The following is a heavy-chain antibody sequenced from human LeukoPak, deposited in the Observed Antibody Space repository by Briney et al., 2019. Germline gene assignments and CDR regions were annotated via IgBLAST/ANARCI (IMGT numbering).Heavy chain of an antibody. J-gene: IGHJ4*02. CDR1: GFTFSSYA. Sequence: PGGSLRLSCAASGFTFSSYAMHWVRQAPGKGLEWVAVISYDGSNKYYADSVKGRFTISRDNSKNTLYVQMDSLRAEDTAVYYCASGATLGYWGQGTLVTVSS. CDR3: ASGATLGY. D-gene: IGHD1-26*01. CDR2: ISYDGSNK. V-gene: IGHV3-30*04.